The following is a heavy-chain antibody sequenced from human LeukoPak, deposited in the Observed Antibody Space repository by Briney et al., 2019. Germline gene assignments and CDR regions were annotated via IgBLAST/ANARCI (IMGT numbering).Heavy chain of an antibody. Sequence: SVKVSCKASGYTFTSYAISWVRQAPGQGLEWMGRIIPILGIANYAQKFQGRVTITADKSTSTAYMELSSLRSEDTAVYYCASVDTAMVGPYYFDYWGQGTLVTVSS. CDR2: IIPILGIA. D-gene: IGHD5-18*01. CDR3: ASVDTAMVGPYYFDY. J-gene: IGHJ4*02. V-gene: IGHV1-69*04. CDR1: GYTFTSYA.